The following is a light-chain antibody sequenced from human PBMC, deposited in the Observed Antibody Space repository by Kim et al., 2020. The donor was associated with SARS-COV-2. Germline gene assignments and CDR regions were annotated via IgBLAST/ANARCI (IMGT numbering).Light chain of an antibody. J-gene: IGLJ1*01. V-gene: IGLV1-40*01. CDR2: GTS. Sequence: LTVSYRGSSTNTGADYDVHWYQQLPGTAPKLLIYGTSNRPSGVPDRFSGSKSGTSASLAITGLQAEDEADYYCQSYDSSLSGYVFGTGTKVTVL. CDR3: QSYDSSLSGYV. CDR1: STNTGADYD.